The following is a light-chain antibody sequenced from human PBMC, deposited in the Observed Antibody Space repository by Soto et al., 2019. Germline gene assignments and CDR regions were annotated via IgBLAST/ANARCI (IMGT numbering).Light chain of an antibody. V-gene: IGLV2-23*01. Sequence: ALTQPASVSGSPGQSITISCTGTSSDVGSYNLVSWYQQHPGKAPKLMIYEGSKRPSGVSNRFSGSKSGNTASLTISGLQAEDEADYYCCSYAGSLVVFGGGTKLTVL. CDR3: CSYAGSLVV. CDR2: EGS. CDR1: SSDVGSYNL. J-gene: IGLJ2*01.